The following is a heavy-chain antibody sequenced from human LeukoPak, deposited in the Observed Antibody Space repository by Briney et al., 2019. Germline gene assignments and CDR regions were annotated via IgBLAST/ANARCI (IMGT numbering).Heavy chain of an antibody. CDR1: GGSFTSDY. Sequence: SETLSLTCIVSGGSFTSDYWSWIRQPPGKGLEWIGEINHSGSTNYNPSLKSRVTISVDTSKNQFSLKLSSVTAADTAVYYCARHRSFRSGWFDPWGQGTLVTVSS. CDR3: ARHRSFRSGWFDP. J-gene: IGHJ5*02. V-gene: IGHV4-34*01. CDR2: INHSGST.